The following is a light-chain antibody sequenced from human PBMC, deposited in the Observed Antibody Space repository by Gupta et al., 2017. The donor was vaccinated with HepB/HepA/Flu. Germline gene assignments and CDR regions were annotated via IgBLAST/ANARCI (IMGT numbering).Light chain of an antibody. CDR3: AAWDDSLNAEV. J-gene: IGLJ3*02. V-gene: IGLV1-36*01. Sequence: QSLLTQPPSVSEAPRQRVTISCSGSSSNIGNNAVNWYQQLPGKAPKLLIYDDDLLPSGVSDRFSGSKSGTSASLAISGLQSEDEADYYCAAWDDSLNAEVFGGGTKLTVL. CDR1: SSNIGNNA. CDR2: DDD.